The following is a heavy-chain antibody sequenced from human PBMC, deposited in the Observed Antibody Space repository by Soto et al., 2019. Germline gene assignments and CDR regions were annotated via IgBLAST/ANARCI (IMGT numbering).Heavy chain of an antibody. D-gene: IGHD3-22*01. V-gene: IGHV4-59*01. CDR2: IYYSGST. J-gene: IGHJ5*02. Sequence: PSETLSLTCTVSGGSISSYYWSWIRQPPGTGLEWIGYIYYSGSTNYNPSLKSRVTISVDTSKNQFSLKLSSVTAADTAVYYCARDRGLYYYDSSGFWFDPWGQGTLVTVSS. CDR3: ARDRGLYYYDSSGFWFDP. CDR1: GGSISSYY.